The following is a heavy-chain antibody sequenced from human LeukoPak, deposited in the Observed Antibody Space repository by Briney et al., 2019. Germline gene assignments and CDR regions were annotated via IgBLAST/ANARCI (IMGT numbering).Heavy chain of an antibody. CDR3: ARHQWVPAFDI. J-gene: IGHJ3*02. Sequence: PGGSLRLTCAASGFTFSSYGMHWVRQAPGKGLEWIGSIYYSGSTYYNPSLKSRVTISVDTSKNQFSLKLSSVTAADTAVYYCARHQWVPAFDIWGQGTMVTVSS. V-gene: IGHV4-39*07. D-gene: IGHD1-26*01. CDR1: GFTFSSYG. CDR2: IYYSGST.